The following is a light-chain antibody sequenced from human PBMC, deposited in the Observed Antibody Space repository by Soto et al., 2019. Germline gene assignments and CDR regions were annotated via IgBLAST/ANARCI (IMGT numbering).Light chain of an antibody. CDR1: ALPKKY. J-gene: IGLJ3*02. Sequence: SYELTQAPSVSVSPGQTARITCSGDALPKKYAYWYQQKSGQAPVLVIYEDSKRPSGIPERFSGSSSGTMATLTISGAQVEDEADYYCYSADTSGDHRVFGGWTKLTVL. CDR2: EDS. CDR3: YSADTSGDHRV. V-gene: IGLV3-10*01.